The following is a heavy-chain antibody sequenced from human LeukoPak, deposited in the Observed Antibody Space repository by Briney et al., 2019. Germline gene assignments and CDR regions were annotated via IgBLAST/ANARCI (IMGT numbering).Heavy chain of an antibody. CDR3: AKGPHYYDSSGSVDY. D-gene: IGHD3-22*01. CDR1: GFTFDDYA. J-gene: IGHJ4*02. V-gene: IGHV3-9*01. Sequence: PGRSLRLSCAASGFTFDDYAMHWVRQAPGKGLEWVSGISWNGGSIGYADSVKGRFTISRDNAKNSLYLQMNSLRAEDTALYYCAKGPHYYDSSGSVDYWGQGTLVTVSS. CDR2: ISWNGGSI.